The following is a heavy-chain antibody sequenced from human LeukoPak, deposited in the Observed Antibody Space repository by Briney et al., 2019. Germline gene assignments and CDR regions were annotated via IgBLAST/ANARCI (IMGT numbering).Heavy chain of an antibody. D-gene: IGHD6-19*01. CDR1: GFTFSSYG. Sequence: GGSLRLSCTASGFTFSSYGMNWVRQAPGKGLEWVSGITGRGENIYYADSVKGRFTISRDNSKNTLYLQMNSLRAEDTAVYYCAKGYLSGIAVAGAFDYWGQGTLVTVSS. CDR2: ITGRGENI. CDR3: AKGYLSGIAVAGAFDY. J-gene: IGHJ4*02. V-gene: IGHV3-23*01.